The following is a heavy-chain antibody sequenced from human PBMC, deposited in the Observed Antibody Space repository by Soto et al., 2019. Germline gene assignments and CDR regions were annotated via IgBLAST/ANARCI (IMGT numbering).Heavy chain of an antibody. CDR2: IYYSGST. V-gene: IGHV4-59*08. J-gene: IGHJ6*03. CDR1: GGSISSYY. D-gene: IGHD2-2*01. Sequence: PSETLSLTCTVSGGSISSYYWSWIRQPPGKGLEWIGYIYYSGSTNYNPSLKSRVTISVDTSKNQFSLKLSSVTAADTAVYYCARHGIVVPAAMTYYYYMDVWGKGTTVTVSS. CDR3: ARHGIVVPAAMTYYYYMDV.